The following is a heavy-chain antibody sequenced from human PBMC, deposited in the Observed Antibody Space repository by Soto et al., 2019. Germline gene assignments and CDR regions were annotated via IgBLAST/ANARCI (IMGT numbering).Heavy chain of an antibody. CDR3: ARGGPYNSSSFAECCRR. CDR1: GYTFTGYY. Sequence: ASVKVSCKASGYTFTGYYMHWVRQAPGQGLEWMGWINPNSGGTNYAQKFQGWVTMTRDTSISTAYMELSRLRSDDTAVYYCARGGPYNSSSFAECCRRWGRGTLVAVSS. V-gene: IGHV1-2*04. J-gene: IGHJ1*01. CDR2: INPNSGGT. D-gene: IGHD6-13*01.